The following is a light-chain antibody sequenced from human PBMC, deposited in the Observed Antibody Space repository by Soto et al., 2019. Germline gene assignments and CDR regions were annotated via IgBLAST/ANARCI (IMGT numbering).Light chain of an antibody. Sequence: DIQMTQSPSSLSASVGDRVTITCQASRDISNYLNWYQQKPGKAPKLLIYAASSLQSGVPSRFSGSGSGTDFTLTISSLQPEDFATYYCQQSYSTPWTFGQGTKVDIK. CDR2: AAS. CDR1: RDISNY. V-gene: IGKV1-39*01. J-gene: IGKJ1*01. CDR3: QQSYSTPWT.